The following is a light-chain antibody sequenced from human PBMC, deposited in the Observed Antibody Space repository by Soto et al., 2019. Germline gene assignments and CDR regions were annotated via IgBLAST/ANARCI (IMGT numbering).Light chain of an antibody. V-gene: IGLV2-14*01. CDR3: SSYTSSSTYV. Sequence: QSALTQPASVSGSPGQSITISCTGTSSDVGGYNYVSWYQQHPGKAPKLMIYEVSNRPSGVSNRFSGSKSGNTASLTISGLPAADEAAYYCSSYTSSSTYVFGTGTKLTVL. CDR2: EVS. CDR1: SSDVGGYNY. J-gene: IGLJ1*01.